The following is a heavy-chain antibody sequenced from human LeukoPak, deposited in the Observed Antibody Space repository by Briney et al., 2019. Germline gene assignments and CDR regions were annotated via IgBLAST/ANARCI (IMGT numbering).Heavy chain of an antibody. Sequence: ASVTVSCKASGYTFTSYYMHWVRQAPGQGLEWMGIINPSGGSTSYAQKFQGRVTMTRDMSTSTVYMELSSLRSEDTAVYYCARVGESSGHTDYWGQGTLVTVSS. CDR2: INPSGGST. V-gene: IGHV1-46*01. J-gene: IGHJ4*02. CDR3: ARVGESSGHTDY. CDR1: GYTFTSYY. D-gene: IGHD3-16*01.